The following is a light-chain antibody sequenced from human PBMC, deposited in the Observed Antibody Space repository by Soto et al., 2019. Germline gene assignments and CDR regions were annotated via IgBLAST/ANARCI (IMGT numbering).Light chain of an antibody. CDR1: SSDIGAYDY. CDR2: DVS. Sequence: QSVLTQPASLSGSPGQSITISCTGTSSDIGAYDYVSWFQQHPGKAPKLMIYDVSKRPSGVPDRFSGSKSGNTASLTISGLQAEDEADYYCCSYAGSYTWVFGGGTKLTVL. J-gene: IGLJ3*02. V-gene: IGLV2-11*01. CDR3: CSYAGSYTWV.